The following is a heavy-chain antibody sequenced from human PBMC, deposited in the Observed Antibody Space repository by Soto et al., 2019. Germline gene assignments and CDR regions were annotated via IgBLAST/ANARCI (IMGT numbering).Heavy chain of an antibody. CDR3: AKVSRKGSAIDFDY. CDR1: GSTFSNYV. V-gene: IGHV1-8*01. CDR2: GNPNNGDT. J-gene: IGHJ4*02. Sequence: QVQLVQSGAERKKPGASVKVSGKPSGSTFSNYVMTWVRQATGQGPGGIGGGNPNNGDTGYAQKFXGXVXXTTDTSTTTAYMGLTSLRSEDTAIYYCAKVSRKGSAIDFDYWGQGTLITVSS. D-gene: IGHD3-10*01.